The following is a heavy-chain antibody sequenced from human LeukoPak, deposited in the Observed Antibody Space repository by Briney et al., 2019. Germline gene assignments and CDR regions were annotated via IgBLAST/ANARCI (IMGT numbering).Heavy chain of an antibody. D-gene: IGHD2-15*01. V-gene: IGHV1-18*01. CDR2: ISAYNGNT. J-gene: IGHJ4*02. CDR3: ARDLPYCTGGSCYLMDY. Sequence: ASVKVSCKASGYTFTSYGISWVRQAPGQGLEWMGWISAYNGNTNYAQKLQGRVTMTTDTSTSTAYMELRSLRSDDTAVYCCARDLPYCTGGSCYLMDYWGQGTLVTVSS. CDR1: GYTFTSYG.